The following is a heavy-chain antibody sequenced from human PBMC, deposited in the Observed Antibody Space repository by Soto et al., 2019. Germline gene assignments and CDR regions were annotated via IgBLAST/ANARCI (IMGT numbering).Heavy chain of an antibody. Sequence: KPXGSLRLSCAAAGFTFSGYYMTWMRQTPGKGLEWVSFIGKTGSDIHYADSVEGRFTISRDNAKNSLYLQMNSLRAEDTAVYYCAREIGNRLPYGPVDYWGQGTLVTVSS. CDR3: AREIGNRLPYGPVDY. D-gene: IGHD3-10*01. CDR2: IGKTGSDI. CDR1: GFTFSGYY. J-gene: IGHJ4*02. V-gene: IGHV3-11*01.